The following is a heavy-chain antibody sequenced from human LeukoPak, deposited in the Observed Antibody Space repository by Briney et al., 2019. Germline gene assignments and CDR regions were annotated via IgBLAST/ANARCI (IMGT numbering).Heavy chain of an antibody. Sequence: GGSLRLSCAASGFTFSSYGMHWVRQAPGKGLEWVAVISYDGSNKYYADSVKGRFTISRDNSKNTLYLQMNSLRAEDTAVYYCAKPMTSYALFRAFDIWGQGTMVTVSS. V-gene: IGHV3-30*18. CDR2: ISYDGSNK. J-gene: IGHJ3*02. CDR1: GFTFSSYG. D-gene: IGHD2/OR15-2a*01. CDR3: AKPMTSYALFRAFDI.